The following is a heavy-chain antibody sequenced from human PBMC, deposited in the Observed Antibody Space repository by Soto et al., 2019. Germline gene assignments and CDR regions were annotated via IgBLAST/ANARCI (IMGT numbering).Heavy chain of an antibody. J-gene: IGHJ4*02. CDR1: GFAFSGYW. V-gene: IGHV3-74*03. CDR3: VGASKDGDF. CDR2: LNNDGSDT. Sequence: EVQLVESGGDLVQPGGALRLACAASGFAFSGYWMHWVRQAPGKGLVWVSRLNNDGSDTKYADSVKGRFTISRDNARNTLYLQMDSLRAEDTGVYSCVGASKDGDFWGRGTLVSVSS.